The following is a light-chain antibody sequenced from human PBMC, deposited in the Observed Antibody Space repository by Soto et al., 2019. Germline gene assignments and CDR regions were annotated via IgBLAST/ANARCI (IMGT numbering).Light chain of an antibody. CDR2: AAS. V-gene: IGKV1-39*01. CDR1: QSISSY. CDR3: QQSYSIQWT. Sequence: DVQMTQSPSSLSGSVVGRFTSTVLASQSISSYLNWYQRKPGKAPKLLIYAASSLQSGVPSRFSGSGSGTDFTLTISSLQPEDFATYYCQQSYSIQWTFGQGTKVDI. J-gene: IGKJ1*01.